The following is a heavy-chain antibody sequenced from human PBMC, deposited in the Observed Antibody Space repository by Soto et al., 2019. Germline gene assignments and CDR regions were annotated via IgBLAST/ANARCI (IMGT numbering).Heavy chain of an antibody. Sequence: SVKVSFKASGYTFTGYYMHWVRQAPGQGLEWMGRIIPILGIANYAQKFQGRVTITADKSTSTAYMELSSLRSEDTAVYYCARDRKDYSNHYGMDVWGQGTTVTVSS. CDR1: GYTFTGYY. CDR2: IIPILGIA. D-gene: IGHD4-4*01. CDR3: ARDRKDYSNHYGMDV. V-gene: IGHV1-69*04. J-gene: IGHJ6*02.